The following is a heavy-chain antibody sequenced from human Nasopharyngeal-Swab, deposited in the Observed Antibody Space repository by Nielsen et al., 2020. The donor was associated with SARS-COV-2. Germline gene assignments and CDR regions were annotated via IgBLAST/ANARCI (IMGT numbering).Heavy chain of an antibody. CDR3: ARDPYTARPNWLEP. CDR2: INPNSGGT. Sequence: ASVKVSCKASGYTFTGYYMHWVRQAPGQGLEWMGRINPNSGGTNYAQKFQGRVTMTRDTSISTAYMELSRLRSDDTAVYYCARDPYTARPNWLEPWGQGTLVTVSS. D-gene: IGHD6-6*01. CDR1: GYTFTGYY. V-gene: IGHV1-2*06. J-gene: IGHJ5*02.